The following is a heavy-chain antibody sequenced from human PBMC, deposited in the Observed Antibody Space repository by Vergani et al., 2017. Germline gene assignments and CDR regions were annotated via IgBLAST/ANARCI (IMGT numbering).Heavy chain of an antibody. CDR3: ARGIVVVPAAIPCFDP. D-gene: IGHD2-2*01. Sequence: QVQLQESGPGLVQPSETLSLTCTVSGGSISSYYWSWIRQPPGKGLEWIGYIYYSGSTNYNPSLKSRGTISVDTSKNQFSLKLSSVTPADTAVYYCARGIVVVPAAIPCFDPWGQGTLVTVSS. J-gene: IGHJ5*02. CDR1: GGSISSYY. V-gene: IGHV4-59*01. CDR2: IYYSGST.